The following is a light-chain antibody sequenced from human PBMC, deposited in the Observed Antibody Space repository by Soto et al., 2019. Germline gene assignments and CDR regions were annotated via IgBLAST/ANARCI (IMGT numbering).Light chain of an antibody. V-gene: IGKV3-20*01. CDR2: GAS. Sequence: ETVLTQSPSTLTLSPAERVTLSCRARQGVAHRYLAWYQQKPGQAPRLLIYGASIRATGVPVRFTGGGSGTDFTLTISSLQPEDFATYYCQQANSFPLTFGGGTKVDIK. J-gene: IGKJ4*01. CDR1: QGVAHRY. CDR3: QQANSFPLT.